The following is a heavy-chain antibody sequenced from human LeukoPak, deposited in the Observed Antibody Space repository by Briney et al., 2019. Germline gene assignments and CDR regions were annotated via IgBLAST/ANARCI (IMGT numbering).Heavy chain of an antibody. Sequence: GGPLRLSCAASGFTFSSYEMNWVRQAPGKGREGVSYISSSGSTIYYADSVKGRFTISRDNAKNSLYLQMNSLRAEDTAVYYCVRAGYYYDSSGYTDYWGQGTLVTVSS. V-gene: IGHV3-48*03. J-gene: IGHJ4*02. CDR2: ISSSGSTI. CDR1: GFTFSSYE. CDR3: VRAGYYYDSSGYTDY. D-gene: IGHD3-22*01.